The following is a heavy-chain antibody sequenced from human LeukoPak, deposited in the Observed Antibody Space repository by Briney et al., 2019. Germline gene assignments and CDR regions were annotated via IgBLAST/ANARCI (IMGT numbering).Heavy chain of an antibody. V-gene: IGHV4-30-2*05. Sequence: SQTLSLTRTVSGGSISSGGYYWSWIRQPPGKGLEWIGYIYHSGSTYYNPSLKSRVTISVDTSKNQFSLKLSSVTAADTAVYYCARDELIAAAGTEYYYYGMDVWGQGTTVTVSS. D-gene: IGHD6-13*01. J-gene: IGHJ6*02. CDR3: ARDELIAAAGTEYYYYGMDV. CDR1: GGSISSGGYY. CDR2: IYHSGST.